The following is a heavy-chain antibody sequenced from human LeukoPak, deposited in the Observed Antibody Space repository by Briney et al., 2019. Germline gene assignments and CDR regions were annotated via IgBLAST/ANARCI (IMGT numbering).Heavy chain of an antibody. CDR3: ARGVRGYSSSWYY. CDR2: INHSGST. D-gene: IGHD6-13*01. V-gene: IGHV4-34*01. Sequence: SETLSLTCAVYGVSFSGYYWSWIRQPPGKGLEWIGEINHSGSTNYNPSHKSRVTISVDTSKNQFSLKLSSVTAADTAVYYCARGVRGYSSSWYYWGQGTLVTVSS. CDR1: GVSFSGYY. J-gene: IGHJ4*02.